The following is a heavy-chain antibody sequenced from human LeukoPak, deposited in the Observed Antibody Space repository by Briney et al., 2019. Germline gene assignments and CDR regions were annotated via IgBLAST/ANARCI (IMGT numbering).Heavy chain of an antibody. CDR1: GFTFRSNA. Sequence: GGSLRLSCAASGFTFRSNAMTWVRQAPGKGLEWVSGISGSGYSTYYADSVKGRFTISRDNSKNMLYLHMNSLRAEDTAVYYCAKVRDSSGYYYDDWGQGTLVTVSS. V-gene: IGHV3-23*01. D-gene: IGHD3-22*01. J-gene: IGHJ4*02. CDR2: ISGSGYST. CDR3: AKVRDSSGYYYDD.